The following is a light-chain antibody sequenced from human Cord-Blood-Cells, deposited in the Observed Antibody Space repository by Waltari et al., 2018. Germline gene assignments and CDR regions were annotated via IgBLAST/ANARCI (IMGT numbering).Light chain of an antibody. J-gene: IGLJ3*02. Sequence: QSALTQPASVSGSPGQSITISCTGPRSDVGSYNLVSWYQQHPGKAPKLMIYEGSKRPSGVSNRFSGSKSGNTASLTISGLQAEDEADYYCCSYAGSSNWVFGGGTKLTVL. CDR2: EGS. CDR1: RSDVGSYNL. CDR3: CSYAGSSNWV. V-gene: IGLV2-23*01.